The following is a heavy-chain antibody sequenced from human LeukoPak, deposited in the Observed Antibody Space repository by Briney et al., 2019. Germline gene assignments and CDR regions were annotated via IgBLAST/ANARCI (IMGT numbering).Heavy chain of an antibody. CDR1: GFTVTSHS. V-gene: IGHV3-66*01. CDR3: ARDLRRGSITRGLDQ. CDR2: LYNYGDT. D-gene: IGHD3-10*01. Sequence: GGSLRLSCAAPGFTVTSHSMNWVRQAPGKGLEWDSTLYNYGDTFYGASMKGRFTISRDSSKNTLYLQMNSLRVEDTAVYYCARDLRRGSITRGLDQWGQGTLVTVSS. J-gene: IGHJ4*02.